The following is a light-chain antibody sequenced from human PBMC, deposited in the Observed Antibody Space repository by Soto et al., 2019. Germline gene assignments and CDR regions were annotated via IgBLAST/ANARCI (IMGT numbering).Light chain of an antibody. Sequence: DIQMTQSPSSLSASVGDRVTIACQSSHDVSRNLNWFQQKPGEAPKLVIYEASNLERGVPSRFSASGSGTDFTFTISSLQPEDVATYYCQQYNSMLAFGGGT. CDR3: QQYNSMLA. V-gene: IGKV1-33*01. CDR2: EAS. J-gene: IGKJ4*01. CDR1: HDVSRN.